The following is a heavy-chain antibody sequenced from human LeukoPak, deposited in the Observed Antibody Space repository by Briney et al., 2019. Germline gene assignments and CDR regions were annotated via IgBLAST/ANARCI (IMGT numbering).Heavy chain of an antibody. CDR1: GYTFTGYY. Sequence: ASVKVSCKASGYTFTGYYMHWVRQAPGQGLEWMGWINPNSGGTNYAQKFQGRVTMTRDTSISTAYMELSRLRSDDTAVHYCARELNTVTSFDYWGQGTLVTVSS. J-gene: IGHJ4*02. V-gene: IGHV1-2*02. CDR3: ARELNTVTSFDY. CDR2: INPNSGGT. D-gene: IGHD4-17*01.